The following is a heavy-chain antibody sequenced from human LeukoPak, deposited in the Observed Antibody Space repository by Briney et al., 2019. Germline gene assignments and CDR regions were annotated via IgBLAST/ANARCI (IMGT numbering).Heavy chain of an antibody. Sequence: KASETLSLTCTVSGVSISSSSYYWGWIRQPPGKGLEWIGSIYYSGSTYYNPSLKSRVTISVDTSKNQFSLKLSSVTAADTAVYYCARVGGNAEGYYYYYYMDVWGKGTTVTVSS. V-gene: IGHV4-39*07. CDR2: IYYSGST. D-gene: IGHD4-23*01. CDR3: ARVGGNAEGYYYYYYMDV. CDR1: GVSISSSSYY. J-gene: IGHJ6*03.